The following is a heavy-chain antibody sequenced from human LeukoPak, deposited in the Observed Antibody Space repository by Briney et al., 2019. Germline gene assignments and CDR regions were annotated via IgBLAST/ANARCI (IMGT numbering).Heavy chain of an antibody. Sequence: SEALSLTCTVSGGSISSYYWSWIRQPPGKGPEWIGYIYYSGSTNYNPSLKSRVTISVDTSKNQFSLNLSSVTAADTAVYYCARQRGVTRAFDIWGQGTVVTVSS. CDR3: ARQRGVTRAFDI. CDR1: GGSISSYY. J-gene: IGHJ3*02. D-gene: IGHD3-10*01. CDR2: IYYSGST. V-gene: IGHV4-59*08.